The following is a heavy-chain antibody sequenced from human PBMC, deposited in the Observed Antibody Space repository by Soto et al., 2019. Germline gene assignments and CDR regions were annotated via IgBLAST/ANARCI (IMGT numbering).Heavy chain of an antibody. V-gene: IGHV6-1*01. D-gene: IGHD1-26*01. J-gene: IGHJ4*01. CDR3: ASELPYYGSYDRYLDY. CDR2: TYYRSKWYN. CDR1: GDSVSDNSAA. Sequence: PSQTLSLTCAVSGDSVSDNSAAWNWIRQSPSRGLEWLGRTYYRSKWYNDYAVSVKSRITVTPDTSKNQFSLHLNSVTPEDTAVYSSASELPYYGSYDRYLDYCGHRARVTVSP.